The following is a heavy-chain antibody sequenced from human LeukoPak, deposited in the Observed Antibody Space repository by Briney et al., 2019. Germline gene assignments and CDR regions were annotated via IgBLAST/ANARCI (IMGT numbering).Heavy chain of an antibody. D-gene: IGHD3-10*01. CDR3: ARDGWFGSN. J-gene: IGHJ4*02. Sequence: SETLSLTCTESGGSFSSGGYYWGRIRQPPGKGLEWIATMYCGSTYYNQSLKSRVTVSVDTSKNQFSLKLSSVTAADTAVYYCARDGWFGSNWGQGTLVTVSS. CDR2: MYCGST. CDR1: GGSFSSGGYY. V-gene: IGHV4-39*07.